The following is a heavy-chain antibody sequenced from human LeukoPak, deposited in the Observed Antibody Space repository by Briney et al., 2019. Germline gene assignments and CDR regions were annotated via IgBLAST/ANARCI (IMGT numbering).Heavy chain of an antibody. V-gene: IGHV4-31*11. D-gene: IGHD5-12*01. CDR2: IYYSGST. J-gene: IGHJ3*02. CDR1: GGTITSSDYY. CDR3: ARHPGYINGHDAFDI. Sequence: PSETLSLTCEVSGGTITSSDYYWSWIRQHPQKGLEWIGYIYYSGSTYYNPSVMGRVTISADTSQNQFSLTLKSVTAADTAIYYCARHPGYINGHDAFDIWGHGTRATVSS.